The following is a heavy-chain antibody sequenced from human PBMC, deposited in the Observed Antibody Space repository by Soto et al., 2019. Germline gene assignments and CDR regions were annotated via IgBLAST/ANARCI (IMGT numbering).Heavy chain of an antibody. CDR3: ARGPSGDKVDS. CDR1: GGSISTVNYW. Sequence: QVQLQESGPGLVKPSQTLSLTCTVSGGSISTVNYWWSWIRQSPDMGLEWIGHIYNGGSTYNNPSLARSLTMSVDTSKTQPALTLSSVSAADTAVYYFARGPSGDKVDSWGQGTLVTVSS. CDR2: IYNGGST. J-gene: IGHJ4*02. D-gene: IGHD7-27*01. V-gene: IGHV4-30-4*01.